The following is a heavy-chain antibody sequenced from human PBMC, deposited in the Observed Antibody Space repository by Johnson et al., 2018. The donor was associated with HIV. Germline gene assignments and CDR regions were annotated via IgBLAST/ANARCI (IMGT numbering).Heavy chain of an antibody. Sequence: EQLVESGGGLVQPGGSLRLSCAASGFTVSCNYMSWVRQAPGKGLEWVSLIYSDGSTYYADSVKGRFTISRDNSKNTLYLQMNSLKTEDTAVYYCTTRVTVVIISSDAFDIWGQGTMVTVSS. CDR1: GFTVSCNY. CDR3: TTRVTVVIISSDAFDI. D-gene: IGHD3-3*01. J-gene: IGHJ3*02. CDR2: IYSDGST. V-gene: IGHV3-66*04.